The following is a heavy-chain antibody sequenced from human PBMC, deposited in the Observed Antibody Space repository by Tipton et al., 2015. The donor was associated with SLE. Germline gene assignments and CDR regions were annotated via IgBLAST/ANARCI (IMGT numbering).Heavy chain of an antibody. CDR2: ISWDGGSK. CDR3: AKGTFPLFDY. CDR1: GFTFGDYT. V-gene: IGHV3-43*01. J-gene: IGHJ4*02. D-gene: IGHD2/OR15-2a*01. Sequence: SLRLSCAASGFTFGDYTMHWVRQAPGKGLEWVSLISWDGGSKYYADSVKGRFTVSRDNSKNSLYLQMNSLRTEDTALYYCAKGTFPLFDYWGQGTLVTVSS.